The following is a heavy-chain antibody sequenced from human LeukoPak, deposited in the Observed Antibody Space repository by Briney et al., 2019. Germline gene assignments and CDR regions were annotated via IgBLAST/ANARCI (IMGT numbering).Heavy chain of an antibody. CDR2: ISGDGGST. CDR1: GFTFDDYA. Sequence: PGGSLRLSXAASGFTFDDYAMHWVRQPPGKGLEWVSLISGDGGSTYYADSVKGRFTISRDNSKNSLYLQMNSLRTEDTALYYCAKDPFYDSSGYYRDAFDIWGQGTMVTVSS. V-gene: IGHV3-43*02. J-gene: IGHJ3*02. CDR3: AKDPFYDSSGYYRDAFDI. D-gene: IGHD3-22*01.